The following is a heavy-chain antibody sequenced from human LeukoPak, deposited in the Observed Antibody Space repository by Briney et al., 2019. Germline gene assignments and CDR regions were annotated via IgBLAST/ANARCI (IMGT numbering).Heavy chain of an antibody. J-gene: IGHJ4*02. CDR1: GFTFSSYA. Sequence: GGSLRHSCAVSGFTFSSYAMSWVRQAPGKGLEWVSAISGSGGSTYYADSVKGRFTISRDNSKNTLYLQMNSLRAEDTAVYYCAKDSLYSSGWYYFDYWGQGTLVTVSS. D-gene: IGHD6-19*01. CDR3: AKDSLYSSGWYYFDY. V-gene: IGHV3-23*01. CDR2: ISGSGGST.